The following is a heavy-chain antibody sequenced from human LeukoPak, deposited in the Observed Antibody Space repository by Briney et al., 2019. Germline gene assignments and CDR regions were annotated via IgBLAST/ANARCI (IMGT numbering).Heavy chain of an antibody. D-gene: IGHD3-3*01. CDR2: IIPIFGTA. J-gene: IGHJ4*02. CDR3: ARHSRIYEERFLEWLFPPGFDY. Sequence: ASVKVSCKASGGTFSSYAISWVRQAPGQGLEWMGGIIPIFGTANYAQKFQGRVTITADESTSTAYMELRSLRSEDTAVYYCARHSRIYEERFLEWLFPPGFDYWGQGTLVTVSS. CDR1: GGTFSSYA. V-gene: IGHV1-69*13.